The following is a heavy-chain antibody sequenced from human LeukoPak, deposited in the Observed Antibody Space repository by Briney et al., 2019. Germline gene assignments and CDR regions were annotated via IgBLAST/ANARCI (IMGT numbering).Heavy chain of an antibody. J-gene: IGHJ4*02. V-gene: IGHV3-23*01. D-gene: IGHD6-19*01. CDR1: GFTFSSYA. CDR2: ISGSGGRT. Sequence: GGSLRLSCAASGFTFSSYAMSWVRQAPGKGLEWVSAISGSGGRTYYADSVKGRFSISRDNAKNTLYLQMNSLRVEDTAVYYCARSGYNSGWYVNYWGQGTLVTVSS. CDR3: ARSGYNSGWYVNY.